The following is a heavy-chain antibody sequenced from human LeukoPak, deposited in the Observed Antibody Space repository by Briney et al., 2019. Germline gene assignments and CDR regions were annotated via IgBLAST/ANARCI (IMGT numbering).Heavy chain of an antibody. CDR3: ASVYDSSGYYPF. CDR1: GGSFSGYY. D-gene: IGHD3-22*01. J-gene: IGHJ4*02. Sequence: SETPSLTCAVYGGSFSGYYWSWIRQPPGKGLEWIGEINHSGSTNYNPSLKSRVTISVDTSKNQFSLKLSSVTAADTAVYYCASVYDSSGYYPFWGQGTLVTVSS. CDR2: INHSGST. V-gene: IGHV4-34*01.